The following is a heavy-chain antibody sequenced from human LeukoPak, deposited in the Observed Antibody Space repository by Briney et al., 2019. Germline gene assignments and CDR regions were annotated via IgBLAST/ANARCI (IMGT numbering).Heavy chain of an antibody. V-gene: IGHV4-39*01. J-gene: IGHJ4*02. CDR3: ARASGSYHFDY. CDR1: GGPISSSSYY. D-gene: IGHD1-26*01. Sequence: SETLSLTCTVSGGPISSSSYYWGWIRQPPGKGLEWIGSIYYSGSTYYNPSLKSRVTISVDTSKNQFSLKLSSVTAADTAVYYCARASGSYHFDYWGQGTLVTVSS. CDR2: IYYSGST.